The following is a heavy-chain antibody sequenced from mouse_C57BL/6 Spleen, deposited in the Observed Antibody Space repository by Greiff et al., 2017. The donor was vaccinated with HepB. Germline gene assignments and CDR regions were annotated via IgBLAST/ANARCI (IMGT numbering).Heavy chain of an antibody. J-gene: IGHJ1*03. CDR3: AIPQFITTERGYFDV. D-gene: IGHD1-1*01. CDR2: IHPSHSDT. Sequence: QLPQPGADLFPPVASVTFSFTASCSPFPPSFIPWLTHIPSHVLECIGMIHPSHSDTNYNQKFKGKATLTVDKSSSTAYMQLSSLTSEDSAVYYCAIPQFITTERGYFDVWGTGTTVTVSS. CDR1: CSPFPPSF. V-gene: IGHV1-74*01.